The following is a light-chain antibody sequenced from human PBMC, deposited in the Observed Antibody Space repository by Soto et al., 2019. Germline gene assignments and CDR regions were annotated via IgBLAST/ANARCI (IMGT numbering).Light chain of an antibody. J-gene: IGKJ1*01. CDR2: AAS. V-gene: IGKV1-9*01. CDR1: QGISSY. Sequence: DIQLTQSPSFLSASVGGRVTITCRASQGISSYLAWYQQMPGKAPKLLIFAASTLQSGVPSRFSGGGSGTEFTLTISSLQPEDFATYYCQQVNTYPRTFGQGTKVDIK. CDR3: QQVNTYPRT.